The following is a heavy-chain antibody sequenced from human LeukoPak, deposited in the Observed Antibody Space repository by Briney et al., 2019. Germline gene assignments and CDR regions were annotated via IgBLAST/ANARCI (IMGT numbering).Heavy chain of an antibody. CDR2: INHSGST. Sequence: SETLSLTCAVYGGSFSGYYWSWIRQPPGKGLEWIGEINHSGSTNYNPSLKSRVTISVDTFKNQFSLKLSSVTAADTAVYYCARDGVAGTGDVWGQGTTVTVSS. CDR1: GGSFSGYY. V-gene: IGHV4-34*01. CDR3: ARDGVAGTGDV. J-gene: IGHJ6*02. D-gene: IGHD6-19*01.